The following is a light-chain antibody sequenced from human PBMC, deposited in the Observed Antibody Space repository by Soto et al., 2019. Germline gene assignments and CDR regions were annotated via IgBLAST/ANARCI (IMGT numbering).Light chain of an antibody. J-gene: IGKJ2*01. CDR2: AAS. V-gene: IGKV1-39*01. CDR1: QSISSY. CDR3: QQTYDTPYT. Sequence: DIQMTQAPPSLSASVGDRVTITCRASQSISSYLNWYQEKPGKAPKLLIYAASSLQGGVPSRFSGSGSGTDVTLAISSLPPEDFAPYYCQQTYDTPYTFGQGTKRQVK.